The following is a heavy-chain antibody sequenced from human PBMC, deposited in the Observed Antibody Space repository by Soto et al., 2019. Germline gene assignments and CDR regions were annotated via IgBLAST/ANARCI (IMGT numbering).Heavy chain of an antibody. CDR3: ARVDYDSSGYYPDYYYGMDV. CDR2: INHSGST. J-gene: IGHJ6*02. D-gene: IGHD3-22*01. Sequence: SETLSLTCAVYGGSFSGYYWSWIRQPPGKGLEWIGEINHSGSTNYNPSLKSRVTISVDTSKNQFSLKLSSVTAADTAVYYCARVDYDSSGYYPDYYYGMDVWGQGTTVTVSS. CDR1: GGSFSGYY. V-gene: IGHV4-34*01.